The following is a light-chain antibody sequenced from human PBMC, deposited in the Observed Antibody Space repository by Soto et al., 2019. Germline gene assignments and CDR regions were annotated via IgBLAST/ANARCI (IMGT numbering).Light chain of an antibody. CDR2: AAS. J-gene: IGKJ3*01. V-gene: IGKV1-8*01. Sequence: AIRMTQSPSSLSASKGERATITCRASQGISSYLAWYQQKPGKAPKLLIYAASTWQSGVPSRFSGSGSGTDFTLTISCLQSEDFATYYCQQYYSYPFTFGPGTKVDIK. CDR1: QGISSY. CDR3: QQYYSYPFT.